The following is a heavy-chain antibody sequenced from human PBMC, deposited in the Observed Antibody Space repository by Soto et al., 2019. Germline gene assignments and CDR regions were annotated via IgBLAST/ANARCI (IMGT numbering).Heavy chain of an antibody. J-gene: IGHJ6*02. V-gene: IGHV1-69*13. Sequence: ASVKVSCKASGGTFHNYALSWVRQAPGQGLEWMGGIIPMFETVNYAQRFQGRLTIAADESTSTAYMELTSLTSADTAIYFCARGLRTGNYGMDVWGQGTTVTVSS. D-gene: IGHD2-15*01. CDR1: GGTFHNYA. CDR2: IIPMFETV. CDR3: ARGLRTGNYGMDV.